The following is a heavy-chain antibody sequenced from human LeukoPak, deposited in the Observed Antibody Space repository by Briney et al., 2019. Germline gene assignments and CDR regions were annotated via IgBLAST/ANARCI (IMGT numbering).Heavy chain of an antibody. CDR2: IYYSGST. Sequence: SETLSLTCTVSGGSISSYYWSWIRQPPGKGLEWIGYIYYSGSTNYNPSLKSRVSISVDTSKNQFSLKLSSVTAADTAVYYCARGRGGGGSSNNWFDPWGQETLVTVSS. CDR1: GGSISSYY. D-gene: IGHD2-15*01. V-gene: IGHV4-59*01. CDR3: ARGRGGGGSSNNWFDP. J-gene: IGHJ5*02.